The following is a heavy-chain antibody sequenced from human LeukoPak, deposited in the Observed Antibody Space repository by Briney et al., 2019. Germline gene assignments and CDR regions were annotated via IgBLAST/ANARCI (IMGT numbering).Heavy chain of an antibody. CDR1: GFTFSSYD. V-gene: IGHV3-30*04. Sequence: GGSLRLSCAASGFTFSSYDMHWVRQAPGKGLEWVAVISYDGSNKYYADSVKGRFTISRDNSKNTLYLQMNSLRAEDTAVYYCARWTCSSTSCYASWFDPWGQGTLVTVSS. CDR2: ISYDGSNK. D-gene: IGHD2-2*01. J-gene: IGHJ5*02. CDR3: ARWTCSSTSCYASWFDP.